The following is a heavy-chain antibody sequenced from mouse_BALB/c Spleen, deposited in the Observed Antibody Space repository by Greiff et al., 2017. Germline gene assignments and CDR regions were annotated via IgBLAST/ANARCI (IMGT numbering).Heavy chain of an antibody. CDR2: IWGDGST. J-gene: IGHJ2*01. V-gene: IGHV2-6-7*01. Sequence: VQGVESGPGLVAPSQSLSITCTVSGFSLTGYGVNWVRQPPGKGLEWLGMIWGDGSTDYNSALKSRLSISKDNSKSQVFLKMNSLQTDDTARYYCARAYYRYDDGAFDYWGQGTTLTVSS. CDR3: ARAYYRYDDGAFDY. CDR1: GFSLTGYG. D-gene: IGHD2-14*01.